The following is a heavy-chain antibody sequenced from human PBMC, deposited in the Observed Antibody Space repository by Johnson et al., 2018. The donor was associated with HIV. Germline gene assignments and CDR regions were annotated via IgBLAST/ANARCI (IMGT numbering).Heavy chain of an antibody. D-gene: IGHD3-22*01. CDR1: GFTFSNAW. Sequence: EVQLVESGGGLVQPGGSLRLSCAASGFTFSNAWMSWVRQAPGKGLEWVGRITSNTDGGTTNYAAPLKGRFTISSDDSKNMLHLQMNSLKTEDTAIYYCTTITRSYYYDSSGHLYDAFDIWGQVTMVTVAS. J-gene: IGHJ3*02. V-gene: IGHV3-15*01. CDR2: ITSNTDGGTT. CDR3: TTITRSYYYDSSGHLYDAFDI.